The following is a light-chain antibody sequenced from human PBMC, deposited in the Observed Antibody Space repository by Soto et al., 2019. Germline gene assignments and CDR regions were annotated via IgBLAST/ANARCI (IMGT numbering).Light chain of an antibody. J-gene: IGLJ2*01. CDR2: SDD. Sequence: QSVLTQPPSASGTPGQRVTISCSGSNSNIGDKAVTWYQQIPGTAPKVVIHSDDQRPSGVPDRFSGSKSGNSASLAISAVQSEDEADYFRASWDDSLTLVFGGGTKVTVL. CDR3: ASWDDSLTLV. V-gene: IGLV1-44*01. CDR1: NSNIGDKA.